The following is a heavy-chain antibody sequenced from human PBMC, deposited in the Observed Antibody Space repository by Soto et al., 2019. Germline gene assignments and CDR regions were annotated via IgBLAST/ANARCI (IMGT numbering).Heavy chain of an antibody. J-gene: IGHJ4*02. CDR2: ISGSGVST. CDR3: VKVRGGFYTYYFDY. CDR1: GFIFRSYA. V-gene: IGHV3-23*01. D-gene: IGHD3-10*01. Sequence: PGGSLRLSCAASGFIFRSYAMNWVRQTPGKGLEWVSGISGSGVSTYYADSVKGRFSISRDNSKNTLYLQMNSLRDEDTAIYYCVKVRGGFYTYYFDYWGPGTLVTVSS.